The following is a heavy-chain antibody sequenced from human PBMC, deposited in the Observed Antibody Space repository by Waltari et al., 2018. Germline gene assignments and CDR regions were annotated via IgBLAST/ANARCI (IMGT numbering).Heavy chain of an antibody. V-gene: IGHV3-49*04. Sequence: EVLLVESGGGMVQPGRSLTLSCAAYNFDFGEYGMSWVRQAPGKGLEWVGLIRVKADGETTEYAASVKGRFIISRDDSRSIAYLQMNSLKTEDTAVYYCTRVLRYFDWSTKDYWGQGTLVTVSS. CDR3: TRVLRYFDWSTKDY. D-gene: IGHD3-9*01. CDR1: NFDFGEYG. CDR2: IRVKADGETT. J-gene: IGHJ4*02.